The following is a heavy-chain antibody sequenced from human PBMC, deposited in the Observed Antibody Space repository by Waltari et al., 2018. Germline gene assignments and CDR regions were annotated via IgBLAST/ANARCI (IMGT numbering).Heavy chain of an antibody. CDR3: TRTPDPWTLRADY. V-gene: IGHV5-51*03. CDR1: GYSVTSYW. J-gene: IGHJ4*02. Sequence: VQLVQSGAEVKKPGESLKISCKGSGYSVTSYWIGWVRQMPGKGLEWMGIIYPGDSDTRYSPSFQGQFTISADKSISTAYLQWSSLKASDTAMYYCTRTPDPWTLRADYWGQGTLVTVSS. CDR2: IYPGDSDT. D-gene: IGHD4-17*01.